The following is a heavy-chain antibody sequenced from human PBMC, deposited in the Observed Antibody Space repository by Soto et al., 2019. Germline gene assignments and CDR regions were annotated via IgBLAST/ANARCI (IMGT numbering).Heavy chain of an antibody. J-gene: IGHJ4*02. CDR3: ARDTSNSFDY. D-gene: IGHD2-2*01. Sequence: HVQLLQPGGELKKPGASVKVSCNTSGFTFNTYFISWVRQAPRQGLEWMGWISPYNGNTKYGEKFQGRVTMTTDTITRTAYMELRNLRIDDTAVYYCARDTSNSFDYWGQGTLVTVSS. V-gene: IGHV1-18*01. CDR2: ISPYNGNT. CDR1: GFTFNTYF.